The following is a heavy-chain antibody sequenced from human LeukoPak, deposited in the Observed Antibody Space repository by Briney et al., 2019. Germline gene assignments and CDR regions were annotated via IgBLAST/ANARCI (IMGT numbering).Heavy chain of an antibody. CDR2: ISSSSSYI. Sequence: GGSLRLSCAASGFTFSSYSMNWVRQAPGKGLEWVSSISSSSSYIYYADSVKGRFTISRDNAKNSLYLQMNSLRAEDTAVYYCAREGFYGGDRGYFDYWGQGTLVTVSS. CDR3: AREGFYGGDRGYFDY. D-gene: IGHD2-21*02. J-gene: IGHJ4*02. CDR1: GFTFSSYS. V-gene: IGHV3-21*01.